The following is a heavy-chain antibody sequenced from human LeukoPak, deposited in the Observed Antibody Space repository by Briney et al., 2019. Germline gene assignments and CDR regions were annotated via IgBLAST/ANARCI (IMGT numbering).Heavy chain of an antibody. CDR2: IYYSGST. Sequence: SETLSLTCTVSGGSISSYYWSWIRQPPGKGLEWIGYIYYSGSTNYNPSLKSRVTISVDTSKNQFSLKLSSVTAADTAVYYCASTYSGYGWGYYFDYWGQGTLVTVSS. J-gene: IGHJ4*02. D-gene: IGHD5-12*01. CDR3: ASTYSGYGWGYYFDY. CDR1: GGSISSYY. V-gene: IGHV4-59*01.